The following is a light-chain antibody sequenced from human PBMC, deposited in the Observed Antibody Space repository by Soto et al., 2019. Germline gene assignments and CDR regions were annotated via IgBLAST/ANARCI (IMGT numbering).Light chain of an antibody. CDR3: QQYNSYVWT. Sequence: DIQMTQSPSTLSASVGDRVTITCRASQSISSWLAWYQQKPGKAPKLQIYDASSLESGVPSRFSGSGSGTEFTLTISSLQPDDFATYYCQQYNSYVWTFGQGTKVEIK. J-gene: IGKJ1*01. CDR1: QSISSW. CDR2: DAS. V-gene: IGKV1-5*01.